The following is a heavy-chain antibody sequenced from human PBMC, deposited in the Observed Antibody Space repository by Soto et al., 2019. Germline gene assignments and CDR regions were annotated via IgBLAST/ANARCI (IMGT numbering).Heavy chain of an antibody. CDR1: GGSFSGYY. Sequence: QVQLQQWGAGLLKPSETLSLTCAVYGGSFSGYYWSWIRQPPGKGLEWIGEINHSGSTNYNPSLKNRVFISVVTSKNQFSLKLSSVIAAATAVYYCARGPPFMVYAIAYYYYGMDVWGQGTTVTVSS. CDR3: ARGPPFMVYAIAYYYYGMDV. D-gene: IGHD2-8*01. CDR2: INHSGST. V-gene: IGHV4-34*01. J-gene: IGHJ6*02.